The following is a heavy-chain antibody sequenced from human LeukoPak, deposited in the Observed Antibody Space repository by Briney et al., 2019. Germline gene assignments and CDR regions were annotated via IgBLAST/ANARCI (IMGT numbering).Heavy chain of an antibody. J-gene: IGHJ6*03. CDR3: ARGRSMVRGVIKIYYYYYMDV. V-gene: IGHV4-34*01. Sequence: PSETLSLTCAVYGGSFSGYYWSWVRQPPGKGLEWVGEINSSGSTNYNPSLKSRVTISVDTSKNQFSLKLSSVTAADTAVYYCARGRSMVRGVIKIYYYYYMDVWGKGTTVTVSS. CDR2: INSSGST. D-gene: IGHD3-10*01. CDR1: GGSFSGYY.